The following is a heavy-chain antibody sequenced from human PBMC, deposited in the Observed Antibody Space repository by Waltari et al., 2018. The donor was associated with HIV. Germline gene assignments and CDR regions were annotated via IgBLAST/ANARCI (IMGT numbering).Heavy chain of an antibody. CDR1: GFTVSSNY. D-gene: IGHD6-19*01. J-gene: IGHJ3*02. CDR3: ARPGIAVAGTGSNFDI. V-gene: IGHV3-53*02. Sequence: EVQLVETGGGLIQPGGSLRLSCAASGFTVSSNYMSWVRQAPGKGWGWFSVIYSGGRTDNRDSGKGRFTISRDNSKNTLYLQMNSLRAEDTAVYYCARPGIAVAGTGSNFDIWGQGTMVTVSS. CDR2: IYSGGRT.